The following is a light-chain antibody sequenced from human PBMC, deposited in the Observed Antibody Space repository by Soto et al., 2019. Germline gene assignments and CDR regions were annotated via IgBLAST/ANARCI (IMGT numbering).Light chain of an antibody. J-gene: IGLJ2*01. CDR1: SGHSSYA. CDR3: QPWGTDIHVV. Sequence: QLVLTQSPSASASLGASVKLTCTLSSGHSSYAIAWHQQQPEKGPRYLMKLNSDGSHGKGDGIPDRFSGSSSGAERYLTISSLQSEDEADYYCQPWGTDIHVVFGGGTKLTLL. V-gene: IGLV4-69*01. CDR2: LNSDGSH.